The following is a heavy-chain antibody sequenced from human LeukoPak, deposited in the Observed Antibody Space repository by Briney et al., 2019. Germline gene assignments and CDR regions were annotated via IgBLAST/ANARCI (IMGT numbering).Heavy chain of an antibody. V-gene: IGHV4-59*05. J-gene: IGHJ4*02. CDR3: ALGYCSGGSCYPFDY. CDR2: IYYSGST. CDR1: GGSISSYY. D-gene: IGHD2-15*01. Sequence: PSETLSLTCTVSGGSISSYYWSWIRQPPGKGLEWIGSIYYSGSTYYNPSLKSRVTISVDTSKNQFSLKLSSVTAADTAVYYCALGYCSGGSCYPFDYWGQGTLVTVSS.